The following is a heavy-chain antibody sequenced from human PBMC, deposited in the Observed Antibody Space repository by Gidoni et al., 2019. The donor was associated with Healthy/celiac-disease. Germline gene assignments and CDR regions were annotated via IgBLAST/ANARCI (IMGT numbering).Heavy chain of an antibody. V-gene: IGHV1-46*03. D-gene: IGHD3-9*01. CDR2: INPSGGST. Sequence: QVHLVQSGAAVKKPGASVKVSCKASGYTFPSYYMHWVRQAPGQGLEWMGIINPSGGSTSYEQKFQGRVTMTRDTSTSTVYMELSSMRSEDTAVYYCARSETGYYNPPNWFDPWGQGTLVTVSS. CDR1: GYTFPSYY. J-gene: IGHJ5*02. CDR3: ARSETGYYNPPNWFDP.